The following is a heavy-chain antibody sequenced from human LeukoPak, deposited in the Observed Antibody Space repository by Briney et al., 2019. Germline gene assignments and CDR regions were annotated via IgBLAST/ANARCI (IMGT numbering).Heavy chain of an antibody. CDR2: ISYDGSSK. V-gene: IGHV3-30-3*01. CDR3: ARSGIAAAGTSDY. Sequence: GGSLRLSCAASGFTFSSYAMHWVRQAPGKGLEWVAVISYDGSSKYYADSVKGRFTISRDNSKNTLYLQMNSLRAEDTAVYYCARSGIAAAGTSDYWGQGTLVTVSS. J-gene: IGHJ4*02. D-gene: IGHD6-13*01. CDR1: GFTFSSYA.